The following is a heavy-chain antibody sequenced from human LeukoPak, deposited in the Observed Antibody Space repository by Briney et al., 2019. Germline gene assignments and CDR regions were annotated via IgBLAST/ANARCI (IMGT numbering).Heavy chain of an antibody. CDR2: IYYSGST. CDR1: GGSFSGYY. J-gene: IGHJ6*03. CDR3: ARSLGYMDV. V-gene: IGHV4-59*01. Sequence: SETLSLTCAVYGGSFSGYYWSWIRQPPGKGLEWIGYIYYSGSTNYNPSLKSRVTMSVDTSKNQFSLKLSSVTAADTAVYYCARSLGYMDVWGKGTTVTVSS.